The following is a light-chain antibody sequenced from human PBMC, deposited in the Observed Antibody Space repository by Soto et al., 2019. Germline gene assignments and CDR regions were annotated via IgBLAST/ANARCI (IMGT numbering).Light chain of an antibody. CDR2: DAS. CDR3: QHRSSWPRKYT. V-gene: IGKV3-11*01. Sequence: EIVLTQSPATLSLSPGERATLSCRASQSISTYLAWYQQKPGQAPRLLIYDASNRAPGIPVRISGRGSGTDFTLTISSLEPDDFAIYYCQHRSSWPRKYTFGQGTKLEIK. J-gene: IGKJ2*01. CDR1: QSISTY.